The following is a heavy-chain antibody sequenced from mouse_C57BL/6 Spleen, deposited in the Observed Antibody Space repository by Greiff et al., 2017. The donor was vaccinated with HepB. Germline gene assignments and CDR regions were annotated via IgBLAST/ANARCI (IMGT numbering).Heavy chain of an antibody. V-gene: IGHV14-4*01. Sequence: EVNVVESGAELVRPGASVKLSCTASGFNIKDDYMHWVKQRPEQGLEWIGWIDPENGDTEYASKFQGKATITADTSSNTAYLQLSSLTSEDTAVYYCTTFYYGSRIFDYWGQGTTLTVSS. J-gene: IGHJ2*01. D-gene: IGHD1-1*01. CDR3: TTFYYGSRIFDY. CDR2: IDPENGDT. CDR1: GFNIKDDY.